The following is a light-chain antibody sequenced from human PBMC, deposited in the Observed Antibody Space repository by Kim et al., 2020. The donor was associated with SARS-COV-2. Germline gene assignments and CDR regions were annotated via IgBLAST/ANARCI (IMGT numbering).Light chain of an antibody. CDR1: SSNIGTNT. J-gene: IGLJ3*02. CDR2: SNN. Sequence: ELTQPPSASGTPGQRVTISCSGGSSNIGTNTVNWYQHLPGTAPKPLMSSNNQRPSGIPDRYSGSKSGTSAPLAISGLQSGDEADYYCAAWDGSLNGWVFGGGTQLTVL. V-gene: IGLV1-44*01. CDR3: AAWDGSLNGWV.